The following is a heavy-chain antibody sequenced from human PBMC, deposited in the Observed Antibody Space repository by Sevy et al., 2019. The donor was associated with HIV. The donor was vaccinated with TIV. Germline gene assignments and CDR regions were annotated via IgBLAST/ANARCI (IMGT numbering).Heavy chain of an antibody. Sequence: ASVKVSCKASGYTFTDNFMHWVRQAPGQGLEWMGWINPNSGGTNYAQKFQGRVTMTRDTSISTAYMELTRLRSDDTAVYYCARVLRSSSRTVYWGQGTLVTVSS. D-gene: IGHD6-6*01. CDR3: ARVLRSSSRTVY. J-gene: IGHJ4*02. V-gene: IGHV1-2*02. CDR1: GYTFTDNF. CDR2: INPNSGGT.